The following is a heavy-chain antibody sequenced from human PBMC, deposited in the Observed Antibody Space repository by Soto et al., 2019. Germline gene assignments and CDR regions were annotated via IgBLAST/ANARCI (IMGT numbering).Heavy chain of an antibody. J-gene: IGHJ4*02. CDR1: GFTFSIYG. Sequence: QVQLVESGGGVVQPGRSLRLSCAASGFTFSIYGMHWVRQAPGKGLEWVAVISSDGSKKYYVDSVKGRFTISRDNSKNTLYLQMDSLRGEDTAVYYCATDGPGKQSLVGYYFDYWGQGTLVTVSS. V-gene: IGHV3-30*03. CDR2: ISSDGSKK. D-gene: IGHD6-19*01. CDR3: ATDGPGKQSLVGYYFDY.